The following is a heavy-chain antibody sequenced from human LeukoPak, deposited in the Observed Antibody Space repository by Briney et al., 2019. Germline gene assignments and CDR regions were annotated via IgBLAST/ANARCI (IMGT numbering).Heavy chain of an antibody. CDR1: GYTFTSYG. Sequence: GASVKVSCKASGYTFTSYGISWVRQAPGQGLEWMGCISAYNGNTNYAQKLQGGVTMTTDTSTSTAYMELRSLRSDDTAVYYCARALTVAGSQYYYYGMDVWGQGTTVTVSS. D-gene: IGHD6-19*01. J-gene: IGHJ6*02. CDR2: ISAYNGNT. CDR3: ARALTVAGSQYYYYGMDV. V-gene: IGHV1-18*01.